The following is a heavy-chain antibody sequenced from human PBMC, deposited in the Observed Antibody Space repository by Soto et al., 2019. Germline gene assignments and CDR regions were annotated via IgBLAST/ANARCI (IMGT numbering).Heavy chain of an antibody. V-gene: IGHV4-39*01. D-gene: IGHD6-6*01. CDR3: ARLSSSGSYYYYGMDV. CDR2: IYYSGST. Sequence: QLQLQESGPGLVKPSETLSLTCTVSGGSISSSSYYWGWIRQPPGKGLEWIGSIYYSGSTYYNPSLKSRVTLSXXTXKXXFSLKLSSVTAADTAVYYCARLSSSGSYYYYGMDVWGQGTTVTVSS. CDR1: GGSISSSSYY. J-gene: IGHJ6*02.